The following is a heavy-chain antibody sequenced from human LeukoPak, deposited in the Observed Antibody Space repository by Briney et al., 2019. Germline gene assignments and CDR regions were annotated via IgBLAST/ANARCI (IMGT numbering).Heavy chain of an antibody. CDR2: INWSGGST. CDR3: ARAPITSPFYFDY. J-gene: IGHJ4*02. D-gene: IGHD2-2*01. CDR1: GFAFVNHG. Sequence: GGSLRLSCTASGFAFVNHGMSWVRQVPGKGLEWVSGINWSGGSTGYADPLRGRFTISRDNAKNSLYLQMDSLRAEDTALYYCARAPITSPFYFDYWGQGTLVTVSS. V-gene: IGHV3-20*04.